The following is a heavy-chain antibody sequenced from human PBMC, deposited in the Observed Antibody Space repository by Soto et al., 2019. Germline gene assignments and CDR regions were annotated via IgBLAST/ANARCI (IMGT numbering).Heavy chain of an antibody. CDR2: IIPIFGTA. V-gene: IGHV1-69*12. CDR3: ATTPATVVTFWYFDL. J-gene: IGHJ2*01. Sequence: QVQLVQSGAEVKKPGSSVKVSCKASGSTFSSYAISWVRQAPGQGLEWMGGIIPIFGTANYAQKFQGRVTITADESTSIAYMELSSLRSEDTAVYYCATTPATVVTFWYFDLWGRGTLVTVSS. D-gene: IGHD4-17*01. CDR1: GSTFSSYA.